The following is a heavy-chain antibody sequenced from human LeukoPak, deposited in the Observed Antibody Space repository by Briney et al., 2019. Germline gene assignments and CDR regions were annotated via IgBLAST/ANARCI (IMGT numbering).Heavy chain of an antibody. D-gene: IGHD3-10*01. Sequence: SVKVSCKASGGTFSSYAISWVRQAPGQGLEWMGGIIPIFGTANYAQKFQGRVTVTTDESTSTAYMELSSLRSEDTAVYYCARELTEYYGSGSYYKGGLDYWGQGTLVTVSS. J-gene: IGHJ4*02. CDR1: GGTFSSYA. CDR2: IIPIFGTA. V-gene: IGHV1-69*05. CDR3: ARELTEYYGSGSYYKGGLDY.